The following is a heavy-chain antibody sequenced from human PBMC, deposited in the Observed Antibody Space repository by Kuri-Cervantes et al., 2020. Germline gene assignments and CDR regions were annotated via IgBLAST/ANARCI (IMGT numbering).Heavy chain of an antibody. Sequence: GGSLRLSCAASGFTFSSYDMHWVRQATGKGLEWVSAIGTAGDTYYPGSVKGRFTISRDNADNYLYLQMDSLRPEDTALYYGVKGTTFYTSSYYFFDYWGQGTLVTVSS. CDR3: VKGTTFYTSSYYFFDY. CDR2: IGTAGDT. D-gene: IGHD6-6*01. J-gene: IGHJ4*02. V-gene: IGHV3-13*01. CDR1: GFTFSSYD.